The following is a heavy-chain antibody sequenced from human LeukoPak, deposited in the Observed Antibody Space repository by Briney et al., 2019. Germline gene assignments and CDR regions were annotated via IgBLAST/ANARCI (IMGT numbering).Heavy chain of an antibody. CDR3: ARGRRIQLWPRLFDY. CDR1: GGSISSYY. J-gene: IGHJ4*02. Sequence: SETLSLTCTVSGGSISSYYWSWIRQPPGKGLEWIGEINHSGSTNYNPSLKSRVTISVDTSKNQFSLKLSSVTAADTAVYYCARGRRIQLWPRLFDYWGQGTLVTVSS. CDR2: INHSGST. V-gene: IGHV4-34*01. D-gene: IGHD5-18*01.